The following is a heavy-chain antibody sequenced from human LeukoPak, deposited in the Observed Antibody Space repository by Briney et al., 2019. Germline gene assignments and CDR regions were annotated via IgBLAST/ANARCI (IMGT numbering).Heavy chain of an antibody. D-gene: IGHD3-10*01. Sequence: SETLSLTCTVSGGSISSSSYYWGWIRQPPGKGLEWIGSLYYSGRTYYNPSLESRVTISVDTSKNQFSLKLSSVTAADTAVYYCASGFGSYYDSDYWGQGILVTVSS. CDR1: GGSISSSSYY. V-gene: IGHV4-39*01. J-gene: IGHJ4*02. CDR3: ASGFGSYYDSDY. CDR2: LYYSGRT.